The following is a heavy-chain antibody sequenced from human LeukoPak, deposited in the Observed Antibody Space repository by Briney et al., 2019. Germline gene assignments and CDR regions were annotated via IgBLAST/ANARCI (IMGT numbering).Heavy chain of an antibody. CDR1: GFIFRSYA. CDR2: ISYDGSNK. V-gene: IGHV3-30*04. D-gene: IGHD6-6*01. CDR3: ARREYSSIDY. J-gene: IGHJ4*02. Sequence: GGSLRLSCAASGFIFRSYAMHWVRQAPGKGLEWVALISYDGSNKYYADSVKGRFTISRDNSKNTLYLQMNSLRAEDTAVYYCARREYSSIDYWGQGTLVTVSS.